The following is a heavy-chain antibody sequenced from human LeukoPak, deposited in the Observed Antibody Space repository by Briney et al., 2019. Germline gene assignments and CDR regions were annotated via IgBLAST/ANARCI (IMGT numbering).Heavy chain of an antibody. D-gene: IGHD6-19*01. CDR1: GFTFSSYA. Sequence: PGGSLRLSCAASGFTFSSYALSWVRQAPGKGLEWVSGISSSGGSTYYAASVRGRFTISRDNSKNTLYLQMSSLRTEDTAVYYCAKESTTTRGWDLDYGGQGTLVPVSA. J-gene: IGHJ4*02. CDR3: AKESTTTRGWDLDY. V-gene: IGHV3-23*01. CDR2: ISSSGGST.